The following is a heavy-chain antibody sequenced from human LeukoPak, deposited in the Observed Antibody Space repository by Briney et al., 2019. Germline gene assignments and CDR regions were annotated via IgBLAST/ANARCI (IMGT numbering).Heavy chain of an antibody. CDR2: MNPNSGNT. CDR1: GYTFTSYD. D-gene: IGHD3-22*01. J-gene: IGHJ4*02. CDR3: AAYYYYDSSGYYYPY. Sequence: ASVKVSCKASGYTFTSYDINWVRQATGQGLEWMGWMNPNSGNTGYAQKFQGRVTITRNTSISTAYMELSSLRSEDTAVYYCAAYYYYDSSGYYYPYWGQGTLVTVSS. V-gene: IGHV1-8*03.